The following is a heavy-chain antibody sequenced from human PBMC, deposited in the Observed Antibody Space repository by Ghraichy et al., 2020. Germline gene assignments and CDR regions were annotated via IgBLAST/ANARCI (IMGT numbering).Heavy chain of an antibody. CDR2: ISNSSSYI. Sequence: GGSLRLSCVASGFTFSSYSMNWVRQAPGKGLEWVSSISNSSSYIYYADSVKGRFTISRDNAKNSLYLQMNSLRAEDTAVYYCARDGAMVRPGWGQGTLVTVSS. CDR1: GFTFSSYS. D-gene: IGHD3-10*01. J-gene: IGHJ4*02. CDR3: ARDGAMVRPG. V-gene: IGHV3-21*01.